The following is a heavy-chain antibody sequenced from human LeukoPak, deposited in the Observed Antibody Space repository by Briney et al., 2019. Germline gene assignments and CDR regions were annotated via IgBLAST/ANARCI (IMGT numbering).Heavy chain of an antibody. CDR3: AKDKVYDFWSGYPYFDY. J-gene: IGHJ4*02. D-gene: IGHD3-3*01. CDR2: ISGIGGST. V-gene: IGHV3-23*01. Sequence: GGSLRLSCAASGFTFSSYAMSWVRQAPGKGLEWVSAISGIGGSTYYADSVKGRFTISRDNSKNTLYLQMNSLRAEDTAVYYCAKDKVYDFWSGYPYFDYWGQGTLVTVSS. CDR1: GFTFSSYA.